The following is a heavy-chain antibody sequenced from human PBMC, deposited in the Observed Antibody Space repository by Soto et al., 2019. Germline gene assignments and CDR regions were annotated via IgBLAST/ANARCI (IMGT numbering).Heavy chain of an antibody. D-gene: IGHD2-2*01. J-gene: IGHJ6*02. CDR3: ARVVVVVPAVPYYYGMDV. V-gene: IGHV4-30-4*01. CDR1: GGSISSGDYY. Sequence: PSETLSLTCTVSGGSISSGDYYWSWIRQPPGKGLEWIGYIYYSGSTYYNPSLKSRVTISVDTSKNQFSLKLSSVTAADTAVYYCARVVVVVPAVPYYYGMDVWGQGTTVTV. CDR2: IYYSGST.